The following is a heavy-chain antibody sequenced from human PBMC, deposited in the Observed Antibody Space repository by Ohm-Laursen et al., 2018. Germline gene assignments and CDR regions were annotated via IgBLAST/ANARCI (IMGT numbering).Heavy chain of an antibody. V-gene: IGHV1-46*01. CDR1: GYTFTSYY. CDR3: AAIYYYDSSARLDDAFDI. J-gene: IGHJ3*02. D-gene: IGHD3-22*01. Sequence: GASVKVSCKASGYTFTSYYMHWVRRAPGQGLEWMGIINPSGGSTSYAQKFQGRVTMTRDTSTSTVYMELSSLRSEDTAVYYCAAIYYYDSSARLDDAFDIWGQGTMVTVSS. CDR2: INPSGGST.